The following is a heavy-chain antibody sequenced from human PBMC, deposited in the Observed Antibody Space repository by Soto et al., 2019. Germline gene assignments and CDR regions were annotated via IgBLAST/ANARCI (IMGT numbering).Heavy chain of an antibody. CDR3: AREASAVVSLDY. J-gene: IGHJ4*02. D-gene: IGHD2-15*01. Sequence: ASVKVSCKASGYIFTAHSMHWVRQAPGHGLEWLGWINPNSGDTIYAQKFQDRVTMTCDTSVSTAYLELSSLSSDDTALYYCAREASAVVSLDYWGQGTLVTVSS. CDR2: INPNSGDT. V-gene: IGHV1-2*02. CDR1: GYIFTAHS.